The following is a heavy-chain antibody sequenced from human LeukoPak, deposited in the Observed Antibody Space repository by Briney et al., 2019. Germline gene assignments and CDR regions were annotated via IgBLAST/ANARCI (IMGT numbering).Heavy chain of an antibody. D-gene: IGHD3-22*01. V-gene: IGHV3-23*01. CDR2: ISGSGGST. Sequence: QPGGSLRLSCAASGFTFSSYAMSWVRQAPGKGLERVSAISGSGGSTYYADSVKGRFTISRDNSKNTLYLQMNSLRAEDTAVYYCAKDRYDSRVRVYYFDYWGQGTLVTVSS. CDR3: AKDRYDSRVRVYYFDY. J-gene: IGHJ4*02. CDR1: GFTFSSYA.